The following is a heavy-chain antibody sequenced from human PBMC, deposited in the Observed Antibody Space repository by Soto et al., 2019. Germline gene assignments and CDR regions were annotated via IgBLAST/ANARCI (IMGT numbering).Heavy chain of an antibody. CDR1: GFTFSSYW. CDR2: IKQDGSEK. V-gene: IGHV3-7*01. Sequence: PGGSLRLSCAASGFTFSSYWMSWVRQAPGKGLEWVANIKQDGSEKYYVDSVKGRFTISRDNAKNSLYLQMNSLRAEDTAVYYCARHAHVDTSMAPSDYWGQGTLVTVSS. J-gene: IGHJ4*02. CDR3: ARHAHVDTSMAPSDY. D-gene: IGHD5-18*01.